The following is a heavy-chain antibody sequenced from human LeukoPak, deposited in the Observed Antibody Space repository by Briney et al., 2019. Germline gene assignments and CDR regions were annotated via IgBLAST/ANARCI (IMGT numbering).Heavy chain of an antibody. J-gene: IGHJ4*02. CDR3: ARDTAMVTLDY. V-gene: IGHV3-48*03. CDR2: ISSSGSTI. D-gene: IGHD5-18*01. Sequence: GGSLRLSCAASGFTFSSYEMNWVRQPPGKGREWVSYISSSGSTIYYADSVKGRFTISRDNAKNSLYLQMNSLSAEDTAVYYCARDTAMVTLDYWGQGTLVTVSS. CDR1: GFTFSSYE.